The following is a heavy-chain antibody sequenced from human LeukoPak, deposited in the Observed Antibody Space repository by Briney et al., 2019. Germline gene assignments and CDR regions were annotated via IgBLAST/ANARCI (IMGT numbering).Heavy chain of an antibody. V-gene: IGHV3-11*01. J-gene: IGHJ4*02. CDR3: VRAYSRGYSDDFDF. D-gene: IGHD3-22*01. CDR2: INLNNGTM. Sequence: GGSLRLSCAASGVTFSDYYMSWFRQAPGAGREWRSYINLNNGTMYYADSVRGRFAISRDNTKNSLYLQMNSLRGEDTAVYYCVRAYSRGYSDDFDFWGQGTLVTVSS. CDR1: GVTFSDYY.